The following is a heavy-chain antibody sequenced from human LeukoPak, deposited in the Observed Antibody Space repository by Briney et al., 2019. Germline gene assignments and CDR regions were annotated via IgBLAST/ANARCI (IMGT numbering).Heavy chain of an antibody. J-gene: IGHJ4*02. CDR2: IKQDVIEA. D-gene: IGHD3-22*01. CDR1: GFTFTTYW. V-gene: IGHV3-7*01. Sequence: GGSLRLSCTASGFTFTTYWRAWVRQAPGKGREWVANIKQDVIEAYYAESVRGRFTISRDNAKNSLYLQMKSLRAEDTSVYYCSNGIYDKSYWGQGTLVTVSS. CDR3: SNGIYDKSY.